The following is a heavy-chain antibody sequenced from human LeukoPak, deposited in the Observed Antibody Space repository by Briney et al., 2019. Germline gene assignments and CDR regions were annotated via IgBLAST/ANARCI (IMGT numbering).Heavy chain of an antibody. CDR2: ISSSGSTI. V-gene: IGHV3-48*03. CDR1: GFTFSSYE. CDR3: ARESESYDSSGSTFKY. J-gene: IGHJ4*02. Sequence: PGGSLRLSCAASGFTFSSYEMNWVRQAPGKGLEWVSYISSSGSTIYYADSVKGRFTISRDNSKNTLYLQMNSLRAEDTAVCYCARESESYDSSGSTFKYWGQGTLVTVSS. D-gene: IGHD3-22*01.